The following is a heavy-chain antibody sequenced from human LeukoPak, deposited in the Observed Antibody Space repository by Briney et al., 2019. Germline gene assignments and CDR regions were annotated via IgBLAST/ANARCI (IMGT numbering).Heavy chain of an antibody. D-gene: IGHD1-26*01. Sequence: GGSLRLSCAASGFTFSRNWMIWVRQAPGKRLEWVANINQDGSEKYYVDSVKGRFTIFRDNAKNSLFLQMNSLRAEDTAVYYCARVGSGNFLGAFDIWGQGTMVTVSS. CDR2: INQDGSEK. CDR3: ARVGSGNFLGAFDI. V-gene: IGHV3-7*03. J-gene: IGHJ3*02. CDR1: GFTFSRNW.